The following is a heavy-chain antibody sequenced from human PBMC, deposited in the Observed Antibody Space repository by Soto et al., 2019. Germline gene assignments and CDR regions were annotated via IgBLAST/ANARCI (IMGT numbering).Heavy chain of an antibody. Sequence: SGPTLVNPTETLTLACSVSGFLLNNGRMGVSWIRQPPGKALEWLAHVFSNDEKSYSASLKSRVTISKDTSKSQVVLTMTNMDPVDTATYYCARIRIAAAGNYFDYWGQGTLVTVSS. D-gene: IGHD6-13*01. CDR2: VFSNDEK. J-gene: IGHJ4*02. CDR3: ARIRIAAAGNYFDY. V-gene: IGHV2-26*01. CDR1: GFLLNNGRMG.